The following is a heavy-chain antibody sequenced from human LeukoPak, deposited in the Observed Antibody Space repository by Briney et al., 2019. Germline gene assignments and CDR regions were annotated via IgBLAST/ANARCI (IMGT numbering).Heavy chain of an antibody. CDR1: GFTFSSYA. J-gene: IGHJ4*02. Sequence: GGSLRLSCAASGFTFSSYAVSWVRQAPGKGLEWDSSISGSGGSTYSADSVKGRFTISRDNSKNTLYLQMNSLRAEDTALYYCAKDQSCTNDICHGDFDYWGQGTLVTVSS. CDR3: AKDQSCTNDICHGDFDY. D-gene: IGHD2-8*01. CDR2: ISGSGGST. V-gene: IGHV3-23*01.